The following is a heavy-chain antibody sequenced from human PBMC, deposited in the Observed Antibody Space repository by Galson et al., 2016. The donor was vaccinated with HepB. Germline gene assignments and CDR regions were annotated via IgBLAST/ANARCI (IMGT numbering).Heavy chain of an antibody. CDR2: ISGRGSST. D-gene: IGHD2-15*01. J-gene: IGHJ4*02. CDR3: AKGGSRYDYFDY. Sequence: SLRLSCAASGFSFSSYAMSWVRQAPGKGLEWVSGISGRGSSTYYADSVKGRSTISRDNSKNTLHLQMNSLRVEDTAIYFCAKGGSRYDYFDYWGQGTLVTVSS. CDR1: GFSFSSYA. V-gene: IGHV3-23*01.